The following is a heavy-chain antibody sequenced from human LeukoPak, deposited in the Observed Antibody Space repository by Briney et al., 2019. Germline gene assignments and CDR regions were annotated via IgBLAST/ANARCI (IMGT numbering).Heavy chain of an antibody. CDR3: ARSGYCSSTSCYTDFDY. Sequence: GASVKVSCKASGGAFSSSAISWVRQAPGQGLEWMEGIIPIFGTANYAQKFQGRVTITTDESTSTAYMELSSLRSEDTAVYYCARSGYCSSTSCYTDFDYWGQGTLVTVSS. D-gene: IGHD2-2*02. V-gene: IGHV1-69*05. CDR2: IIPIFGTA. J-gene: IGHJ4*02. CDR1: GGAFSSSA.